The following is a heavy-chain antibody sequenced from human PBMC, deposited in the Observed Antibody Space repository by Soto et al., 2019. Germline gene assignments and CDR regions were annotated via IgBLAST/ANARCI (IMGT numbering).Heavy chain of an antibody. CDR3: ARTSSRSSDYFDY. J-gene: IGHJ4*02. Sequence: EVQLVESGGGLVKPGGSLRLSCAASGFIFSSYGMNWVRQAPGKGLEWVSSICSSSSYIYYADSVKGRFTSSRDNAENSLYLQMNSLRAEDAGVYYCARTSSRSSDYFDYWGQGTLVTVSS. CDR1: GFIFSSYG. D-gene: IGHD6-6*01. CDR2: ICSSSSYI. V-gene: IGHV3-21*01.